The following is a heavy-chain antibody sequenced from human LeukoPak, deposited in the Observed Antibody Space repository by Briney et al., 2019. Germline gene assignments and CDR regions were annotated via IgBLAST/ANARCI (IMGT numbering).Heavy chain of an antibody. Sequence: KPSETLSLTCTVSGGSISSYYWSWIRQPPGKGLEWIGYIYYSGSTNYNPSLKSRVTISVDTSKNQFSLKLSSVTAADTAVYYCARYSSPYYSSADYWGQGTLVTVSS. D-gene: IGHD6-19*01. J-gene: IGHJ4*02. CDR1: GGSISSYY. CDR3: ARYSSPYYSSADY. CDR2: IYYSGST. V-gene: IGHV4-59*08.